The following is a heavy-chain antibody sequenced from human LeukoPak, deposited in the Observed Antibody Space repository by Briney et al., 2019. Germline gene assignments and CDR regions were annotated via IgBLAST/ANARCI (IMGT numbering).Heavy chain of an antibody. CDR1: GGSFSGYY. V-gene: IGHV4-34*01. D-gene: IGHD6-13*01. Sequence: SETLSLTCAVYGGSFSGYYWSWIRQPPGKGLEWIGEINHSGSNKYNPSHKSRVTISVDTSKNHFSLKLSSVTAADTAVYYCARPRIAAAGTPFDYWGQGTLVTVSS. J-gene: IGHJ4*02. CDR2: INHSGSN. CDR3: ARPRIAAAGTPFDY.